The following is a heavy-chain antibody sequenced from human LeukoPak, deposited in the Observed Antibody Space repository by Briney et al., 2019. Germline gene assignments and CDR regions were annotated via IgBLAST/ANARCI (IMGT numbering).Heavy chain of an antibody. CDR1: GFTFSSFA. D-gene: IGHD3-16*02. CDR3: AKDRGELSLLYYYYYYMDV. Sequence: GGSLRLSCAASGFTFSSFAMSWVRQAPGKGLEWVSAISGSGGSTYYADSVKGRFTISRDNSKNTLYLQMNSLRAEDTAVYYCAKDRGELSLLYYYYYYMDVWGKGTTVTISS. V-gene: IGHV3-23*01. CDR2: ISGSGGST. J-gene: IGHJ6*03.